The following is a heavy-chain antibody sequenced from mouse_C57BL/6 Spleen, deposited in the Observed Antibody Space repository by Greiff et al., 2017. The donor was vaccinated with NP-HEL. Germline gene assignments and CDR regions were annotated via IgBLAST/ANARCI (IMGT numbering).Heavy chain of an antibody. CDR2: IRLKSDNYAT. J-gene: IGHJ2*01. CDR3: TGPGTPYFDY. D-gene: IGHD4-1*01. Sequence: EVKLMESGGGLVQPGGSMKLSCVASGFTFSNYWMNWVRQSPEKGLEWVAQIRLKSDNYATHYAESVKGRFTISRDDSKSSVYLQMNNLRAEDTGIYYCTGPGTPYFDYWGQGTTLTVSS. CDR1: GFTFSNYW. V-gene: IGHV6-3*01.